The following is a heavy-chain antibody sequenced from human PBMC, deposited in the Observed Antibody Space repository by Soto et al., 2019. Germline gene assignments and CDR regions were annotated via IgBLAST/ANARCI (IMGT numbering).Heavy chain of an antibody. D-gene: IGHD2-15*01. CDR2: INHSGST. CDR1: GGSFSGYY. V-gene: IGHV4-34*01. Sequence: WETLSLTCAVYGGSFSGYYWSWIRQPPGKGLEWIGEINHSGSTNYNPSLKSRVTISVDTSKNQFSLKLSSVTAADTAVYYCARGLLFDYWGQGTRVTVSS. CDR3: ARGLLFDY. J-gene: IGHJ4*02.